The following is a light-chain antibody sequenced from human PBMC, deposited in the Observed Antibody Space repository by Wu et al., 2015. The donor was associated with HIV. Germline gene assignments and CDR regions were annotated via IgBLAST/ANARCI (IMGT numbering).Light chain of an antibody. CDR1: QSVSNH. V-gene: IGKV3-20*01. CDR2: AAS. CDR3: QHYGRSPLT. Sequence: EIVLTQSPATLSLSPGERATLSCRASQSVSNHLAWYQQKPGQAPRLLIYAASARATGIPDRFSGSGSATDFTLTISRLEPEDFAVYYCQHYGRSPLTFGGGTKVESK. J-gene: IGKJ4*01.